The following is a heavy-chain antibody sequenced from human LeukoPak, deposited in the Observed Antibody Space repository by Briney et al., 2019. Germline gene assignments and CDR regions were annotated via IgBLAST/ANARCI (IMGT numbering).Heavy chain of an antibody. D-gene: IGHD2-2*01. V-gene: IGHV4-31*03. CDR2: IYYSGST. CDR1: GGSISSGGYY. Sequence: PSQTLSLTCTVSGGSISSGGYYWSWIRQHPGKGLEWIGYIYYSGSTYYNPSLKSRVTISVDTSKNQYSLKLSSVTAADTAVYYCARDRYCSSTSCYGSPSPVTRINWLDPWGQGTLVTVSS. J-gene: IGHJ5*02. CDR3: ARDRYCSSTSCYGSPSPVTRINWLDP.